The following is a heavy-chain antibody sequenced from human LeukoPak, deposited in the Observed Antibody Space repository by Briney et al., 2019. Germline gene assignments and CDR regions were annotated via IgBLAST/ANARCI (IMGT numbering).Heavy chain of an antibody. CDR1: GGSISGYY. V-gene: IGHV4-4*07. D-gene: IGHD1-7*01. CDR3: ARLITGTTTAFDI. Sequence: SETLSLTCTVSGGSISGYYWSWLRQPAGKGLEWIGRVYTSGSTHYNPSLKSRVTMSVDTSKNQFSLKLSSVTAADTAVYYCARLITGTTTAFDIWGQGTMVTVSS. CDR2: VYTSGST. J-gene: IGHJ3*02.